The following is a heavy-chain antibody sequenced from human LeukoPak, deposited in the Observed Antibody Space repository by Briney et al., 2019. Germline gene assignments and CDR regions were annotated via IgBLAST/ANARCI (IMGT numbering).Heavy chain of an antibody. CDR1: GFTFTTFG. CDR3: AKVSLAAQITGFDY. Sequence: GGSLRLSCAASGFTFTTFGMNWVRQAPGKGLEWVSAISGSGGSTYYADSVKGRFTISRDNSKNTLYLQMNSLRAEDTAVYYCAKVSLAAQITGFDYWGQGTLVTVSS. J-gene: IGHJ4*02. CDR2: ISGSGGST. D-gene: IGHD2-15*01. V-gene: IGHV3-23*01.